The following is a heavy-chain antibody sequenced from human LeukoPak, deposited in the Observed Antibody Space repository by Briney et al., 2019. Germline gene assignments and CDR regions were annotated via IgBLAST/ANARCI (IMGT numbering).Heavy chain of an antibody. D-gene: IGHD3-10*01. Sequence: GGSLRFSCAASGFTFSWSWMHWVRQAPGKGLVWLSRINTDGSITNYADSVKGRFTISRDNAKNTLYMQMDSLRADDTAMYYCTRDETTPYFGSGSHDFWGQGTLVTVSS. CDR1: GFTFSWSW. CDR3: TRDETTPYFGSGSHDF. CDR2: INTDGSIT. J-gene: IGHJ4*02. V-gene: IGHV3-74*01.